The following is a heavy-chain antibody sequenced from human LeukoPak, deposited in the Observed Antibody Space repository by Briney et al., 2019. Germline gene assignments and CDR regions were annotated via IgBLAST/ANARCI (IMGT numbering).Heavy chain of an antibody. Sequence: GGSLRLSCAARGFTFSASGMHWVRQAPGKGLQWVAFIRYGGSDKYYADSVKGRFTISRDNSKNTLYLQMNSLRAEDTAVYYCAKDQGGYDGNPNWCFDLWGRGTLVTVSS. D-gene: IGHD4-23*01. CDR3: AKDQGGYDGNPNWCFDL. V-gene: IGHV3-30*02. J-gene: IGHJ2*01. CDR1: GFTFSASG. CDR2: IRYGGSDK.